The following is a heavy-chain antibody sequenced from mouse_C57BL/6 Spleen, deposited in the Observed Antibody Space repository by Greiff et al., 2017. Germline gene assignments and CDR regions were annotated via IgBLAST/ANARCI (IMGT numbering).Heavy chain of an antibody. V-gene: IGHV1-15*01. CDR1: GYTFTDYE. D-gene: IGHD1-1*01. J-gene: IGHJ2*01. CDR2: IDPETGGT. Sequence: VQLQQSGAELVRPGASVTLSCKASGYTFTDYEMHWVKQTPVHGLEWIGAIDPETGGTAYNQKFKGKAILTADKSSSTAYMELRSLTSGDSAVYYCTRGGSDYWGQGTTLTVSS. CDR3: TRGGSDY.